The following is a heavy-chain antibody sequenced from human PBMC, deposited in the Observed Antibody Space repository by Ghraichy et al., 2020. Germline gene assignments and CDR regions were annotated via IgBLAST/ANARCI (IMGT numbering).Heavy chain of an antibody. J-gene: IGHJ4*02. D-gene: IGHD3/OR15-3a*01. CDR2: IKQDGSEK. CDR1: GFTFGTYW. V-gene: IGHV3-7*04. CDR3: ARERLWTFDD. Sequence: RGSLRLSCAASGFTFGTYWMTWVRQAPGKGLEWVADIKQDGSEKYYVESVKGRFTVSRDNAKDSLYLQMNSLRVEDTAVYYCARERLWTFDDWGQGTLVTVSS.